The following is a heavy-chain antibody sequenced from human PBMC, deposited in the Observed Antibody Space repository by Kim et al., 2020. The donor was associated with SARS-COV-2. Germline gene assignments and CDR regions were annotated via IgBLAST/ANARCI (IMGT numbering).Heavy chain of an antibody. D-gene: IGHD2-2*01. CDR1: GGSISSSSYY. CDR2: IYYSGST. V-gene: IGHV4-39*07. J-gene: IGHJ5*02. Sequence: SETLSLTRTVSGGSISSSSYYWGWIRQPPGKGLEWIGSIYYSGSTYYNPSLKSRVTISVDTSKNQFSLKLSSVTAADTAVYYCARDGLGYCSSTSCPPFDPWGQGTLVTVSS. CDR3: ARDGLGYCSSTSCPPFDP.